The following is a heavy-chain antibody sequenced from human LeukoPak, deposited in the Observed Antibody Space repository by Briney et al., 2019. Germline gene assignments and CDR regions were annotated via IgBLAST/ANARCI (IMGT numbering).Heavy chain of an antibody. CDR1: GYTSPTYD. D-gene: IGHD2-15*01. J-gene: IGHJ5*02. CDR2: MNPKSGNT. V-gene: IGHV1-8*01. Sequence: ASVKVSCRASGYTSPTYDINWVPQAAGQGLEWMGWMNPKSGNTDCAQKFQGRVSMTRDTSISTAYMELSRLRSEDTAAYYCARGRVDELSGAGSCYHLDPWGQGILVTVSS. CDR3: ARGRVDELSGAGSCYHLDP.